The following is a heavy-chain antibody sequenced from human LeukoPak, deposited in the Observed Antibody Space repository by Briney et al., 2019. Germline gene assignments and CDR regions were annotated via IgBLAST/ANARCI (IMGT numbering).Heavy chain of an antibody. V-gene: IGHV3-23*01. D-gene: IGHD3-22*01. CDR3: AKDQGYYYVSRGYYDD. Sequence: PGGSLRLSCAASGFTFSSYGMSWVRQAPGTGLEGVSAISGSGGSTYYADSVKGRFTISRDNSKNTLYLQMNSLRAEDTAVYYCAKDQGYYYVSRGYYDDWGQGTLVTVSS. J-gene: IGHJ4*02. CDR2: ISGSGGST. CDR1: GFTFSSYG.